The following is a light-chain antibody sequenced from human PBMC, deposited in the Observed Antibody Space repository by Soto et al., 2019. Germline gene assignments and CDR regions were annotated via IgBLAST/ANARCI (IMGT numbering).Light chain of an antibody. CDR2: GAS. Sequence: HFPAALSMPPGERATLSCRASQSVSSDLAWYQQTPGQAPRLLIYGASTRATGIPDRFSGSGSGTDFTLTISRLESEDFAVYYCQQYSSSPRTFGQGTKVDI. V-gene: IGKV3-20*01. CDR3: QQYSSSPRT. J-gene: IGKJ1*01. CDR1: QSVSSD.